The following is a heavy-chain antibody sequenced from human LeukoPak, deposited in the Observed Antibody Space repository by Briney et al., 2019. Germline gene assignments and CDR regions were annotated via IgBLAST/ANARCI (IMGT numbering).Heavy chain of an antibody. Sequence: GGSLRLSCAVSGFNFRDHWMHWVRQAPGKGLEWVGHIKNDGSESYYVDSLKGRFSISRDNTNNALYLQMNSLRVEDTAVYYCAKNNGWFHLAQWGQGTLVTVSS. V-gene: IGHV3-7*03. CDR2: IKNDGSES. CDR1: GFNFRDHW. J-gene: IGHJ4*02. D-gene: IGHD6-19*01. CDR3: AKNNGWFHLAQ.